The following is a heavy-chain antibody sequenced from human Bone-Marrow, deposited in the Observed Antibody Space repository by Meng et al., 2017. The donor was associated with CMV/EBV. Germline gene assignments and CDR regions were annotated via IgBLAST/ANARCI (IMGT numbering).Heavy chain of an antibody. V-gene: IGHV3-21*01. Sequence: GESLKISCAASGFTFSSYSMNWVRQAPGKGLEWVSSISSSSSYIYYADSVKGRFTISSNNAKNSLELQMNSLRDEDTAVYYCARGPTRTELIDYWGQGTLVTVSS. D-gene: IGHD1-26*01. CDR1: GFTFSSYS. CDR3: ARGPTRTELIDY. CDR2: ISSSSSYI. J-gene: IGHJ4*02.